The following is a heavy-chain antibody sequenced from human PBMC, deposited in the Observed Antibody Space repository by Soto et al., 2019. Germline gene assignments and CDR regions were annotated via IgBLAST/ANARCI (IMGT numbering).Heavy chain of an antibody. CDR1: GGSISSSNW. D-gene: IGHD1-26*01. CDR2: IYHSGST. CDR3: ARVSGSYYYGMDV. V-gene: IGHV4-4*02. Sequence: QVQLLESGPGLVKPSGTLSLTCAVSGGSISSSNWWSWVRQPPGKGLEWIGEIYHSGSTNYNPSLKSRVTISVDKSKNQFSLRLTSVTAADTAVYYCARVSGSYYYGMDVWGQGTTVTVSS. J-gene: IGHJ6*02.